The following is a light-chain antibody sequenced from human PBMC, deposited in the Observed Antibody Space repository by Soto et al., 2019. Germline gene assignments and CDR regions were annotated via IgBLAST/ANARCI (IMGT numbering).Light chain of an antibody. V-gene: IGLV2-14*01. J-gene: IGLJ1*01. Sequence: QSALTQPASVSGSPGQSITISCTGTSSDVGDYNYVSWYQQHPGKAPKLIIYEVSNRPSGVSNRFSGSKSGNTASLTISGLQADDEADYYCTSYKSYDTYFFGTGAKRTVL. CDR1: SSDVGDYNY. CDR3: TSYKSYDTYF. CDR2: EVS.